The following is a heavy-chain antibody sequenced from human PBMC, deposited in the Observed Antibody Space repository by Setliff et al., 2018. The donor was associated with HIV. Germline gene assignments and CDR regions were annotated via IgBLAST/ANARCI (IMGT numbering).Heavy chain of an antibody. Sequence: SETLSLTCTVSGGSISSYYWSWIRQPPGKGLEWIGYIYYSGRTNYNPSLKSRVTISVDTSKNQFSLKLSSVTAADTAVYYCARGPRGIAVAGDAFDIWGQGTMVTVSS. D-gene: IGHD6-19*01. CDR1: GGSISSYY. CDR2: IYYSGRT. V-gene: IGHV4-59*01. J-gene: IGHJ3*02. CDR3: ARGPRGIAVAGDAFDI.